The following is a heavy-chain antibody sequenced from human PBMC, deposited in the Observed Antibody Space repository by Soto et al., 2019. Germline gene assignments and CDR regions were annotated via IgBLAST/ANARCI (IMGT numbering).Heavy chain of an antibody. D-gene: IGHD5-12*01. J-gene: IGHJ4*02. V-gene: IGHV3-30-3*02. Sequence: QVQPVESGGGVVQPGRSLRLSCVVSGFTFRSYAMHWVRQAPGKGLEWVAVISNDGNNNYHADSVKGRFTISRDNSKNTRYLHTDSLRAEDTALYYCSRFVGYGGSEYYFDNWGQGIHVIVST. CDR1: GFTFRSYA. CDR2: ISNDGNNN. CDR3: SRFVGYGGSEYYFDN.